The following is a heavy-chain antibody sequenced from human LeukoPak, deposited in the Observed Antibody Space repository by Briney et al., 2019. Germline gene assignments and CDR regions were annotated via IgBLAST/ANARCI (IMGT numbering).Heavy chain of an antibody. CDR2: IYSGGST. D-gene: IGHD5-24*01. V-gene: IGHV3-53*04. J-gene: IGHJ3*02. CDR3: ARVLATIRDDAFDI. CDR1: GFTVSSNY. Sequence: GGSLRLSCAASGFTVSSNYMSWVRQAPGKGLEWVSVIYSGGSTYCADSVKGRFTISRHNSKNTLYLQMNSLRAEDTALYYCARVLATIRDDAFDIWGPGTMVTVSS.